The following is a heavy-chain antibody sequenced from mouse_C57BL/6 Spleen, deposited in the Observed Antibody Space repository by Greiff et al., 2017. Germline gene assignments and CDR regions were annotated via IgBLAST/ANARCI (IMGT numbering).Heavy chain of an antibody. CDR1: GYAFSSYW. D-gene: IGHD1-1*01. CDR2: IYPGDGDT. Sequence: QVQLKQSGAELVKPGASVKISCKASGYAFSSYWMNWVKQRPGKGLEWIGQIYPGDGDTNYNGKFKGKATLTADKSSSTTYMQLSSLTSEDSAVYFCARGNYCSSSLDYWGQGTTLTVSS. J-gene: IGHJ2*01. CDR3: ARGNYCSSSLDY. V-gene: IGHV1-80*01.